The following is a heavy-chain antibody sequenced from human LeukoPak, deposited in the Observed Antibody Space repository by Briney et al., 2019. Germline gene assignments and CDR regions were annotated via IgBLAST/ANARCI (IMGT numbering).Heavy chain of an antibody. CDR1: GFSFSNYW. CDR2: IKPDGTEK. V-gene: IGHV3-7*03. Sequence: GGSLRLSCEASGFSFSNYWMTWVRQAPGKGLEWVANIKPDGTEKFYGDSVKGRFTISRDNAKNSLFLQMDSLRAEDTAVYYCAKEDEKFDYWGQGTLVTVSS. J-gene: IGHJ4*02. CDR3: AKEDEKFDY.